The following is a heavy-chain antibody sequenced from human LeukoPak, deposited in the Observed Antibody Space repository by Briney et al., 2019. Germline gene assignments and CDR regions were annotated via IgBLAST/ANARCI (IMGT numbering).Heavy chain of an antibody. D-gene: IGHD3-10*01. CDR1: CGYFSDYY. CDR2: INHSGST. Sequence: SETLSLTCAVYCGYFSDYYWRWIRQPPGKGLEWIGGINHSGSTNYNPSLKSRVTISVDTSKKQFSLKLSSVTATDTAVYYCARVIQYYYGSGSYYRFDYWDQGTLVTVYS. J-gene: IGHJ4*02. CDR3: ARVIQYYYGSGSYYRFDY. V-gene: IGHV4-34*01.